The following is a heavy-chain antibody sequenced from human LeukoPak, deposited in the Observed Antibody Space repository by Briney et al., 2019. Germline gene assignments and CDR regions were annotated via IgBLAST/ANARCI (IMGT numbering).Heavy chain of an antibody. CDR2: INHSGST. J-gene: IGHJ6*03. V-gene: IGHV4-34*01. CDR1: GGSFSGYY. D-gene: IGHD6-13*01. Sequence: SETLSLTCAVYGGSFSGYYWSWIRQPPGKGLEWIGEINHSGSTNYNPSLKSRVTISVDTSKNQFSLKLSSVTAADTAVYYCARPSPGGSSWIRGVGYYMDVWGKGTTVTISS. CDR3: ARPSPGGSSWIRGVGYYMDV.